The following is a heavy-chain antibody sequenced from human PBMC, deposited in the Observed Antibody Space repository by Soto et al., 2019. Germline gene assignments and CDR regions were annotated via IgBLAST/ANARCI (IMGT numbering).Heavy chain of an antibody. CDR3: ASAGDQNSDDFDY. Sequence: QVQLQESGPGLVKPSGTLSLTCAVSNGSISSSNWWSWVRQPPGKGLEWIGEIYHSGSTNYNPSLKSGVTMSVDKSKNQCSLKLSSVTAADTAVYYCASAGDQNSDDFDYWGQGTLVTVSS. D-gene: IGHD2-21*02. V-gene: IGHV4-4*02. CDR2: IYHSGST. J-gene: IGHJ4*02. CDR1: NGSISSSNW.